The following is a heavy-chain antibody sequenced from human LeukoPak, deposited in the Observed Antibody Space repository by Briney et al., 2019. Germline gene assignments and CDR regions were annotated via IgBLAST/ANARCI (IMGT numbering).Heavy chain of an antibody. CDR3: AKVYPSSGTIFDY. CDR1: GFTFSSYG. Sequence: GGSLRLSCAASGFTFSSYGMHWVRQAPGKGLEWVAVISYDGSNKYYADSVKGRFTISRDNSKNTLYLQMNSLRAEDTAVYYCAKVYPSSGTIFDYWGQGTLVTVSS. J-gene: IGHJ4*02. CDR2: ISYDGSNK. D-gene: IGHD3-10*01. V-gene: IGHV3-30*18.